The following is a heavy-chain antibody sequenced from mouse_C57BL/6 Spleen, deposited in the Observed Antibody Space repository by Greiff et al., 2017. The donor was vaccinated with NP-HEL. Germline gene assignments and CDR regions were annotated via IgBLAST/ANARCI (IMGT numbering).Heavy chain of an antibody. CDR3: TRSGDQGYFDY. CDR1: GYTFTDYE. Sequence: VKLQESGAELVRPGASVTLSCKASGYTFTDYEMHWVKQTPVHGLEWIGAIDPETGGTAYNQKFKGKAILTADKSSSTAYMELRSLTSEDSAVYYCTRSGDQGYFDYWGQGTTLTVSS. CDR2: IDPETGGT. V-gene: IGHV1-15*01. J-gene: IGHJ2*01. D-gene: IGHD3-2*02.